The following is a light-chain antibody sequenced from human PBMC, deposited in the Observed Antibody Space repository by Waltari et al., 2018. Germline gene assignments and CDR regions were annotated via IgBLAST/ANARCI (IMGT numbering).Light chain of an antibody. CDR3: ALEMGSGIWV. J-gene: IGLJ3*02. V-gene: IGLV8-61*01. CDR1: SGSLSTTSY. Sequence: QTVVTQEPSLSVSPGGTVTLTCALSSGSLSTTSYATWYQQTPGQAPRTLVYKASARSSGVPDRFSGSILGNTAALTITGAKADDESDYYCALEMGSGIWVFGGGTRLTVL. CDR2: KAS.